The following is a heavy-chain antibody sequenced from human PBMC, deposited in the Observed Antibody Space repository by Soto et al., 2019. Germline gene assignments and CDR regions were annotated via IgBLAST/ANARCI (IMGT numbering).Heavy chain of an antibody. Sequence: QVQLVESGGGVVQPGRSLRLSCVASGFSFSSSGMHWVRQAPGKGLEWLALIWYDGSNQYYSDSVKGRFTISRDNSKNTLYLQMNSLRADDTAVYYRASITVTNGFDIWGQGTLVTVSS. V-gene: IGHV3-33*01. D-gene: IGHD4-17*01. CDR3: ASITVTNGFDI. CDR1: GFSFSSSG. CDR2: IWYDGSNQ. J-gene: IGHJ3*02.